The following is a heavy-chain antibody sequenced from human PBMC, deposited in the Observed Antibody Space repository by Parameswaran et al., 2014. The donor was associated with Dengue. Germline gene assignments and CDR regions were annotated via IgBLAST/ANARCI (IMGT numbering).Heavy chain of an antibody. J-gene: IGHJ6*02. CDR3: AREAGQQLVLYYYGMDV. CDR2: INPNSGGT. V-gene: IGHV1-2*02. D-gene: IGHD6-13*01. Sequence: WVRQAPGQGLEWMGWINPNSGGTNYAQKFQGRVTMTRDTSISTAYMELSRLRSDDTAVYYCAREAGQQLVLYYYGMDVWGQGTTVTVSS.